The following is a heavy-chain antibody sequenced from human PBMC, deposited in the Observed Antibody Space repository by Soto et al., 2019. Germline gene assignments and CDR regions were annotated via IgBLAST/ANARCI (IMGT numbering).Heavy chain of an antibody. Sequence: SETLSLTCTVSGCSISSGCYYWSWLRQHPGKGLEWIGYIYYSGSTYYNPSLKSRVTISVGTSKNQFSLKLSSVTAADTAVYYCASTVRGVIDWFDPWGQGTLVTVSS. J-gene: IGHJ5*02. CDR1: GCSISSGCYY. CDR3: ASTVRGVIDWFDP. CDR2: IYYSGST. D-gene: IGHD3-10*01. V-gene: IGHV4-31*03.